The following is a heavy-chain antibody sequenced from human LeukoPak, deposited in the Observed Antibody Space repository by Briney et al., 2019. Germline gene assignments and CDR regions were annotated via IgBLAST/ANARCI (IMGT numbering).Heavy chain of an antibody. D-gene: IGHD2-2*01. CDR2: IIPILGIA. Sequence: GASVKVSCKASGGTFSSYAISWVRQAPGQGLEWMGRIIPILGIANYAQKFQGRVTITADKSTSTAYMELSSLRSEDTAVYYCARYRAGGRAGVRHCSSTSCQYYYYGMDVWGQGTSVTVSS. CDR3: ARYRAGGRAGVRHCSSTSCQYYYYGMDV. J-gene: IGHJ6*02. V-gene: IGHV1-69*04. CDR1: GGTFSSYA.